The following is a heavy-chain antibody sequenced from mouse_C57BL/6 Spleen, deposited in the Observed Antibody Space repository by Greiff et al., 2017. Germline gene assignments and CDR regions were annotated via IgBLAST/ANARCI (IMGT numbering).Heavy chain of an antibody. J-gene: IGHJ2*01. CDR2: ISDGGSYT. CDR3: ARDYYGSRTFFDY. V-gene: IGHV5-4*01. CDR1: GFTFSSYA. Sequence: EVQGVESGGGLVKPGGSLKLSCAASGFTFSSYAMSWVRQTPEKRLEWVATISDGGSYTYYPDNVKGRFTISRDNAKNNLYLQMSHLKSEDTAMYYCARDYYGSRTFFDYWGQGTTLTVSS. D-gene: IGHD1-1*01.